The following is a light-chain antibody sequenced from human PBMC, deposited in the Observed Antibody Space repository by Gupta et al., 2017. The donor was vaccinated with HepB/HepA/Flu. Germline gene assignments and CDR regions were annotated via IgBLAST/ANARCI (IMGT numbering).Light chain of an antibody. V-gene: IGLV2-11*01. CDR3: SAYAGNYAYV. CDR1: ISDIGTYNF. Sequence: QSVLTQSRSVSGSPGQSVTISCAGTISDIGTYNFVSWYQQHPGKAPKVMIYDVSGRPSGVPDRFSASKSGNTVSLTISGLQDEDEADYYCSAYAGNYAYVFGTGTKVTVL. CDR2: DVS. J-gene: IGLJ1*01.